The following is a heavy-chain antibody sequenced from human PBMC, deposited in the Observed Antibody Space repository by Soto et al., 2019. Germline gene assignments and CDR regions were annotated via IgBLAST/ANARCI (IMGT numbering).Heavy chain of an antibody. Sequence: QVQLQESGPGLVKPSQTLSLTCTVSGGSISSGDYYWSWIRQPPGKVLEWIGYIYYSGSTYYNPSLKSRVTISVQTSKNHFSLKLSSVTAADTAVYYSAREDGSYHNALDYWGQGTLVTVSS. J-gene: IGHJ4*02. CDR2: IYYSGST. D-gene: IGHD1-26*01. V-gene: IGHV4-30-4*01. CDR3: AREDGSYHNALDY. CDR1: GGSISSGDYY.